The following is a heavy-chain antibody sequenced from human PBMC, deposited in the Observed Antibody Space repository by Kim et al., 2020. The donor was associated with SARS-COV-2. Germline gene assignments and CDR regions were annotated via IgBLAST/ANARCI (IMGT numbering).Heavy chain of an antibody. CDR2: IDGSAGTT. Sequence: GGSLRLSCTTSGFTFTGYAMSWVRQAPGKGLEWVSRIDGSAGTTYYADSVKGGFTISRDNSKNTLDLQMNSLRANDTAVYDCMQGGWGWIWDHWGKGTRVTVSS. CDR3: MQGGWGWIWDH. J-gene: IGHJ4*02. D-gene: IGHD2-2*03. V-gene: IGHV3-23*01. CDR1: GFTFTGYA.